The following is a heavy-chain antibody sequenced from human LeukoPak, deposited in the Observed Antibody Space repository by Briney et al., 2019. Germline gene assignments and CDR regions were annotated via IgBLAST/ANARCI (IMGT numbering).Heavy chain of an antibody. D-gene: IGHD3-22*01. CDR2: IWYDGSNK. CDR3: AKDSTYYYDSSGYPFEYFQH. V-gene: IGHV3-30*02. CDR1: GFTFSSYG. Sequence: GGSLRLSCAASGFTFSSYGMHWVRQAPGKGLEWVAVIWYDGSNKYYADSVKGRFTISRDNSKNTLYLQMNSLRAEDTAVYYCAKDSTYYYDSSGYPFEYFQHWGQGTLVTVSS. J-gene: IGHJ1*01.